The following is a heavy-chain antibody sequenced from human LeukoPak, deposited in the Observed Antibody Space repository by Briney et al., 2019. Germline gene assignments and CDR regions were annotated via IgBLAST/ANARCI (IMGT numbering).Heavy chain of an antibody. Sequence: ASVKVSCKASGYTFTSYGISWVRQAPGQGLEWMGWISAYNGNTNYAQKLQGRVTMTTDTSTSTAYMGLRSLRSDDTAVYYCARSSGDYYDSSGYPDDYWGQGTLVTVSS. CDR3: ARSSGDYYDSSGYPDDY. D-gene: IGHD3-22*01. V-gene: IGHV1-18*01. J-gene: IGHJ4*02. CDR2: ISAYNGNT. CDR1: GYTFTSYG.